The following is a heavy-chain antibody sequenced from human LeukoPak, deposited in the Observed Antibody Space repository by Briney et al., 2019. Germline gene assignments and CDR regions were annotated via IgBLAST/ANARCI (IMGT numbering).Heavy chain of an antibody. CDR3: ARTVKWLSPHFDY. D-gene: IGHD3-22*01. V-gene: IGHV3-30-3*01. CDR1: GFTFSSYA. Sequence: PGGSLSLSCAASGFTFSSYAMHWVRQAPGKGLEWVAVISYDGSNTYYADSVKGRFTISRDNSKNTLYLQMNSLRTEDTAVYYCARTVKWLSPHFDYWGQGTLVTVSS. CDR2: ISYDGSNT. J-gene: IGHJ4*02.